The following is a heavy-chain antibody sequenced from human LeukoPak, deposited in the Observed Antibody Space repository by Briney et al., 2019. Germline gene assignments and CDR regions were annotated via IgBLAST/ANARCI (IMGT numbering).Heavy chain of an antibody. D-gene: IGHD6-19*01. CDR3: GKDGGQYSSGPEFDP. J-gene: IGHJ5*02. CDR1: GIVFSTTA. V-gene: IGHV3-23*01. Sequence: GGSLRLSCAASGIVFSTTAMNWARQSPGRGLEWVSAISGGGERTFYADSVKGRFTISRDNSKNMLYLQMISLRVDDTAIYFCGKDGGQYSSGPEFDPRGQGALVTVSS. CDR2: ISGGGERT.